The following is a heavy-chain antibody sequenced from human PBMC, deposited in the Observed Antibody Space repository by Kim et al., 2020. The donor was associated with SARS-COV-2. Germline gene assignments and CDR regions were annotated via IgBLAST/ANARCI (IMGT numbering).Heavy chain of an antibody. CDR1: GFTFSSYA. V-gene: IGHV3-23*01. J-gene: IGHJ6*02. CDR3: ANNDYDFWSGRPRQFYGMDV. D-gene: IGHD3-3*01. CDR2: ISGSGGST. Sequence: GGSLRLSCAASGFTFSSYAMSWVRQAPGKGLEWVSAISGSGGSTYYADSVKGRFTISRDNSKNTLYLQMNSLRAEDTAVYYCANNDYDFWSGRPRQFYGMDVWGQGTTVTVSS.